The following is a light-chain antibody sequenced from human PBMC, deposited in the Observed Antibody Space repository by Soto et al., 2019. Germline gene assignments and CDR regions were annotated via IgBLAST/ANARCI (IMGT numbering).Light chain of an antibody. J-gene: IGLJ1*01. CDR3: SSYTITSTLYV. CDR1: SSDVGGYNY. Sequence: QSALTQPASVSGSPGQSITISCTGTSSDVGGYNYVSWYQQHPGKAPKLMIYEVSNRPSGVSNRFSGSKSGNTASLTISGLQAEDEADYYCSSYTITSTLYVFGTGTKVT. V-gene: IGLV2-14*01. CDR2: EVS.